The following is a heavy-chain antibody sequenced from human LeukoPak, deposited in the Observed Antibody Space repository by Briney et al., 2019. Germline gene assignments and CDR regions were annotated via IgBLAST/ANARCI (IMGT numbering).Heavy chain of an antibody. V-gene: IGHV3-7*01. CDR2: IKQDGSEK. D-gene: IGHD2-2*03. J-gene: IGHJ3*02. CDR3: ARVLDIVVVPAADDAFDI. Sequence: PGGSLRLSCAASGFTFSSYWMSWVRQAPGKGLEWVANIKQDGSEKYYVDSVKGRFTISRDNAKNSLYLQMNSLRAEDTAVYYCARVLDIVVVPAADDAFDIWGQGTMVTASS. CDR1: GFTFSSYW.